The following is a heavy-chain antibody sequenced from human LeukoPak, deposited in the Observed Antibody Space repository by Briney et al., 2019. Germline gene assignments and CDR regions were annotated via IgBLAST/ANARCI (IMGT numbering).Heavy chain of an antibody. CDR1: GFTFSSYE. CDR2: ISSSGTTI. D-gene: IGHD3-3*01. Sequence: GGSLRLSRVASGFTFSSYEMNWVRQAPGKGPEWVSYISSSGTTIYYADSVRGRFTISRDNAKNSLYLQMNSLRAEDTAVYYCASFWSYWGQGTLVTVSS. J-gene: IGHJ4*02. V-gene: IGHV3-48*03. CDR3: ASFWSY.